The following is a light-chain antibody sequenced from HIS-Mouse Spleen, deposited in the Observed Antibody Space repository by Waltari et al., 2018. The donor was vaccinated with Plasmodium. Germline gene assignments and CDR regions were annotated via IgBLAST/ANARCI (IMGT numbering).Light chain of an antibody. Sequence: DIQMTQSPSSLSASVGDRVTITCQASPDISNYFNWYQQKPGKAPKLLIYDASNLETGVPSRFSGSGSGTDFTFTISSLQPEDIATYYCQQYDNLPYTFGQGTKLEIK. V-gene: IGKV1-33*01. CDR3: QQYDNLPYT. CDR2: DAS. CDR1: PDISNY. J-gene: IGKJ2*01.